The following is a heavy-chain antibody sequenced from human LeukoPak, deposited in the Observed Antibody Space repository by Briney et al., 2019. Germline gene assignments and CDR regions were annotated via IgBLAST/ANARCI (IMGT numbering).Heavy chain of an antibody. D-gene: IGHD3-9*01. Sequence: PSETLSLTCTVSGGSISSSSYYWGWIRQPPGKGLGWIGSIYYSGSTYYNPSLKSRVTISVDTSKNQFSLKLSSVTAADTAVYYCARQHRDYDILTGYSDGAFDIWGQGTMVTVSS. CDR2: IYYSGST. CDR3: ARQHRDYDILTGYSDGAFDI. CDR1: GGSISSSSYY. V-gene: IGHV4-39*01. J-gene: IGHJ3*02.